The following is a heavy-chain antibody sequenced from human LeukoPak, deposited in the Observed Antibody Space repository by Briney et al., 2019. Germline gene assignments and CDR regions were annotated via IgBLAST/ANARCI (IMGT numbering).Heavy chain of an antibody. CDR2: IYYSGST. Sequence: SETLSLTCTVSGGSISSGGYYWNWIRQHPGKGLEWIGYIYYSGSTYYNPSLKSRVTISVDTSKNQFSLKLNSVTAADTAVYYCARVRAIFGVVTHFDYWAREPWSPSPQ. CDR1: GGSISSGGYY. D-gene: IGHD3-3*01. CDR3: ARVRAIFGVVTHFDY. V-gene: IGHV4-31*03. J-gene: IGHJ4*02.